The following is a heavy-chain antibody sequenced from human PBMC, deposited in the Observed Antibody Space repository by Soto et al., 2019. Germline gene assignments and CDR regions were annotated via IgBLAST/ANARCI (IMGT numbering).Heavy chain of an antibody. Sequence: VGPLSLTCAASGVTFTSAWMTWLRDATGSGLEPVGRIKSRTDGGTTSYAAPVKGSFIISRDDSKKTVYLQMHSLKSEDGAVYFCSSDVTIFSLEVVFNGWGRGGPGT. D-gene: IGHD3-22*01. V-gene: IGHV3-15*01. CDR3: SSDVTIFSLEVVFNGWGR. J-gene: IGHJ6*02. CDR1: GVTFTSAW. CDR2: IKSRTDGGTT.